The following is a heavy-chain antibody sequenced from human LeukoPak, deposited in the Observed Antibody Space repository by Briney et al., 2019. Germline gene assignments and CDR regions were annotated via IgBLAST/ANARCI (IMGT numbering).Heavy chain of an antibody. D-gene: IGHD3-10*01. CDR3: ARGRPIYYYGSGSKPHFDY. CDR2: INHSGST. CDR1: GGSFSGYY. V-gene: IGHV4-34*01. J-gene: IGHJ4*02. Sequence: SETLSLTCAVYGGSFSGYYWSWIRQPPGKWLEWIGEINHSGSTNYNPSLKSRATISVDTSKTKFSLKLSSVTAADTAVYYCARGRPIYYYGSGSKPHFDYWGQGTLVTVSS.